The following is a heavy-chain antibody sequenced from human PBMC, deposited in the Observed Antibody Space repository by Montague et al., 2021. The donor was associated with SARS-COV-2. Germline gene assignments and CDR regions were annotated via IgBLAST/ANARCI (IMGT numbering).Heavy chain of an antibody. V-gene: IGHV4-4*07. CDR1: GDSISRYY. CDR3: ARAIWHLDV. CDR2: IYTGGYV. J-gene: IGHJ2*01. Sequence: SETLSLTCSVSGDSISRYYWSWIRQSDGKGLEWIGRIYTGGYVNYNPALQSRVSMSVATSKSQVSLNVTSVTAADTAVYYCARAIWHLDVWGRGILVTVSS.